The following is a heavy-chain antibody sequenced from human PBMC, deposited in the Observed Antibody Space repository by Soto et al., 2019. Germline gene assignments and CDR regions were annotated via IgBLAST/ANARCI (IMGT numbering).Heavy chain of an antibody. CDR1: GYSVSDYF. J-gene: IGHJ6*02. CDR2: INPKTAAA. V-gene: IGHV1-2*02. Sequence: ASVKVSCKASGYSVSDYFIQWVRQAPGQGLEWVAWINPKTAAANYAKKFQGRVSLTWDTSFSTAYMEVTRLRPDDTAVYYCARIKWGLDYYNGMDVWGQGTTVTVSS. D-gene: IGHD1-26*01. CDR3: ARIKWGLDYYNGMDV.